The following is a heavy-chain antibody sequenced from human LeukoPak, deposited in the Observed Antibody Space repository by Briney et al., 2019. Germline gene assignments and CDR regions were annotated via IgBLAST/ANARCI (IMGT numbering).Heavy chain of an antibody. Sequence: SETLSLICTVSGGSISSGSYYWSWIRQPAGKGLEWIRRIYTSGSTNYNPSLKSRVTISVDTSKNQFSLKLSSVTAADTAVYYCARAELYYFDYWGQGTLVTVSS. CDR2: IYTSGST. CDR1: GGSISSGSYY. J-gene: IGHJ4*02. V-gene: IGHV4-61*02. CDR3: ARAELYYFDY. D-gene: IGHD1-26*01.